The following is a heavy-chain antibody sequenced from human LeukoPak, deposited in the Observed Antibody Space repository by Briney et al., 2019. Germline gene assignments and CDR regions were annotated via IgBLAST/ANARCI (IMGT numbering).Heavy chain of an antibody. CDR3: ARERFSYYDSSGYYYADAFDI. D-gene: IGHD3-22*01. V-gene: IGHV1-46*01. J-gene: IGHJ3*02. CDR2: INPSGGST. CDR1: GYTFTSYY. Sequence: ASVKVSCKASGYTFTSYYMHWVRQAPGQGLEWMGIINPSGGSTSYAQKFQGRVTMTRDISTSTVYMELSSLRSEDTAVYYCARERFSYYDSSGYYYADAFDIWGQGTMVTVSS.